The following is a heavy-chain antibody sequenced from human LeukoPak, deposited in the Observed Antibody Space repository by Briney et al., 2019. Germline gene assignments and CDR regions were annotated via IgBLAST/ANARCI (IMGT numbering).Heavy chain of an antibody. V-gene: IGHV4-34*01. J-gene: IGHJ4*02. Sequence: PSETLPLTCAVYGGSFSGYYWSWIRQPPGKGLEWIGEINHSGSTNYNPSLKSRVTISVDTSKNQFSLKLSSVTAADTAVYYCASAAYWGQGTLVTVSS. CDR1: GGSFSGYY. CDR3: ASAAY. CDR2: INHSGST.